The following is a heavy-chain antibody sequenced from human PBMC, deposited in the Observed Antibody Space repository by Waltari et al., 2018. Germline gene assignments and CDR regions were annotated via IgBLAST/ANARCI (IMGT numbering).Heavy chain of an antibody. J-gene: IGHJ4*02. V-gene: IGHV3-74*01. CDR3: ARGPDYDFWSGYLYYFDY. D-gene: IGHD3-3*01. Sequence: EVQLVESGGGLVQPGGSLRLSCAASGFTFSSYWMHWVRQAPGKGLVWVSRINSDGSSTSYADSVKGRFTISRDNAKNTLYLQMNSLRAEDTAVYYCARGPDYDFWSGYLYYFDYWGQGTLVTVSS. CDR2: INSDGSST. CDR1: GFTFSSYW.